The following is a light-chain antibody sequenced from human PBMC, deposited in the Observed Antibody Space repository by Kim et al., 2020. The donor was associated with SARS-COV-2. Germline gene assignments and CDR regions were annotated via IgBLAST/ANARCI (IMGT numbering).Light chain of an antibody. J-gene: IGLJ1*01. CDR3: QTWDSNTLFV. V-gene: IGLV3-1*01. CDR2: HDT. Sequence: VSPRQTDDVTGSGDKVGDKSAYWYQQKAGQSPLLVIYHDTRRTSGITERFSGSNSGNTATLTISETQAVDEADYYCQTWDSNTLFVFGSGTKVTVL. CDR1: KVGDKS.